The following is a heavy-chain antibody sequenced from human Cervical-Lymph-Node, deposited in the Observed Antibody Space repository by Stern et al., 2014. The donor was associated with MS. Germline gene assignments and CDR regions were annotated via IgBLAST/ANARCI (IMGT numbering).Heavy chain of an antibody. Sequence: EVQLVESGPEVKRPGESLKISCQASGYTFTSYWIGWVRQMPGKGLEWIAFIFPGVSDSRYSPSFQGQFTISADKASSPAYLQWNNLKAPETAIYYCARQRYFDYWGQGTLVTVSS. J-gene: IGHJ4*02. CDR3: ARQRYFDY. V-gene: IGHV5-51*01. CDR1: GYTFTSYW. CDR2: IFPGVSDS.